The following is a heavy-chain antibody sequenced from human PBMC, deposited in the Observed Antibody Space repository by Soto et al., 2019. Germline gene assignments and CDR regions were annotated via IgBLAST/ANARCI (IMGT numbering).Heavy chain of an antibody. J-gene: IGHJ3*02. CDR2: ISGSGGST. CDR3: AREYYDFWSGYSYDAFDI. CDR1: GFTFSSYA. V-gene: IGHV3-23*01. Sequence: GGSLRLSCAASGFTFSSYAMSWVRQAPGKGLEWVSAISGSGGSTYYADSVKGRFTISRDNSKNTLYLQMNSLRAEDTAVYYCAREYYDFWSGYSYDAFDIWGQGTMVTVSS. D-gene: IGHD3-3*01.